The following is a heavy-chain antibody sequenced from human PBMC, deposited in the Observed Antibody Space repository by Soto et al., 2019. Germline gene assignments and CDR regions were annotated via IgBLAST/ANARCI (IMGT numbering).Heavy chain of an antibody. CDR1: GGSISSSS. J-gene: IGHJ4*02. D-gene: IGHD4-4*01. CDR2: IYNNGRT. CDR3: ASYRGAFYFEH. Sequence: SETLSLTCTVSGGSISSSSWSWIRQPPGRGLEWIGYIYNNGRTDYNPSLEGRITMSVETSKSQFSLKLTSVSAADTAVYYCASYRGAFYFEHWGQGILVTVSS. V-gene: IGHV4-59*01.